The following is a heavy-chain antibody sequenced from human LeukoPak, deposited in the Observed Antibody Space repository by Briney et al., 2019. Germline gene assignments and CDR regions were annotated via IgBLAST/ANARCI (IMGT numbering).Heavy chain of an antibody. CDR3: ASGYDYEDDY. V-gene: IGHV1-69*05. CDR2: IIPIFGTA. J-gene: IGHJ4*02. CDR1: GGTFSSYA. D-gene: IGHD4-17*01. Sequence: GSSVKVSCRASGGTFSSYAISWVRQAPGQGLEWMGRIIPIFGTANYAQKFQGRVTITTDESTSTAYMELSSLRSEDTAVYYCASGYDYEDDYWGQGTLVAVSS.